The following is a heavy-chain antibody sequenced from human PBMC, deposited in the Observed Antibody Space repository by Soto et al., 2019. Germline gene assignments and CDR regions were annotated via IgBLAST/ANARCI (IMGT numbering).Heavy chain of an antibody. CDR3: ARHLSGSGSVWFDT. CDR2: IKEDGSEK. CDR1: GFTFSGYW. V-gene: IGHV3-7*03. Sequence: LRLSCSASGFTFSGYWMTWVRQAPGKGLEWVANIKEDGSEKYYVDSVKGRFTISRDNPKNSLYLQMNSLRADDTAVYYCARHLSGSGSVWFDTWGQGTLVTVSS. J-gene: IGHJ5*02. D-gene: IGHD3-10*01.